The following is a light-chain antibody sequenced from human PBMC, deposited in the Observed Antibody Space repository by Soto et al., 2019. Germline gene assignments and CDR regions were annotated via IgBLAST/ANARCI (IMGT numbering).Light chain of an antibody. CDR3: QQIYTSPST. Sequence: IQLTQSPSSLSASVGDRVTITCRASQSIGSYLAWYQQKPGEAPKLLIFDASTLASGVPVRFSGSGSGTDFTLTISSLEAEDFATYYCQQIYTSPSTFGGGTKVDIK. CDR1: QSIGSY. V-gene: IGKV1-9*01. CDR2: DAS. J-gene: IGKJ4*02.